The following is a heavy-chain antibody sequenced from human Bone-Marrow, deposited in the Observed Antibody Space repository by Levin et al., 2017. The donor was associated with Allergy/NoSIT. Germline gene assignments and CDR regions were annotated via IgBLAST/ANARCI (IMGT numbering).Heavy chain of an antibody. CDR1: GFTFSTYS. J-gene: IGHJ3*02. CDR3: VPLALGSCYSCDAFDI. V-gene: IGHV3-21*01. CDR2: ISGSSSYI. Sequence: PGGSLRLSCAASGFTFSTYSMNWVRQAPGKGLEWVSSISGSSSYIHYADSVKGRFTISRDNAKNSLYLQMNSLRAEDTAVYYCVPLALGSCYSCDAFDIWGQGTMVTVSS. D-gene: IGHD2-15*01.